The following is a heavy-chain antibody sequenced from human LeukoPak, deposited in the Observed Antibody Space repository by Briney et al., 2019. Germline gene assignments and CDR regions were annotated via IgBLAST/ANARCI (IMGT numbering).Heavy chain of an antibody. CDR2: IKTKSDGGTT. CDR3: AGDYDHFDV. J-gene: IGHJ2*01. Sequence: PGGSLRLSCAASGFSFSSYGMNWVRQAPGKGLEWGGRIKTKSDGGTTDYTAPVKGRFTISRDDSKNTLYLQTHSLKIEDTAMYYCAGDYDHFDVWGRGTLVTVSS. CDR1: GFSFSSYG. D-gene: IGHD4-17*01. V-gene: IGHV3-15*01.